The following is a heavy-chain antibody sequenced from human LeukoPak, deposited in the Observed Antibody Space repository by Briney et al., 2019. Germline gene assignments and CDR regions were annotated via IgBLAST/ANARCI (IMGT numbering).Heavy chain of an antibody. CDR3: AKDNEGWLQFTYFDD. D-gene: IGHD5-24*01. CDR1: GFTFSSYG. J-gene: IGHJ4*02. CDR2: ILYDGSNK. V-gene: IGHV3-30*18. Sequence: GGSLRLSCVASGFTFSSYGMHWVRQAPGKGLEWVAVILYDGSNKYYADSVKGRFTISRDNSKNTLYLQMTSLRAEDTAVYYCAKDNEGWLQFTYFDDWGQGTLVTVSS.